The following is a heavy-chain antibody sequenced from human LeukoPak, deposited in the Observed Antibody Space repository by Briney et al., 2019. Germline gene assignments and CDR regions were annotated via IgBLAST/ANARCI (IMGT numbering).Heavy chain of an antibody. V-gene: IGHV4-39*06. CDR3: ARTTVTRDFDY. Sequence: SETLSLTCTVSGGSISTSSYYWGWVRQPPGKGLEWIGNIFYSGSTYYSPSLKSRVTISLDTSRNQFALKLSSVTAADTAVYYCARTTVTRDFDYWGQGTLVTVSS. D-gene: IGHD4-17*01. CDR1: GGSISTSSYY. CDR2: IFYSGST. J-gene: IGHJ4*02.